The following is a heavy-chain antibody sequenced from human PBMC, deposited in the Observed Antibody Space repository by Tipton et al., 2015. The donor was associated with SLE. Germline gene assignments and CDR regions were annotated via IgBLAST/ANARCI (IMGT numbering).Heavy chain of an antibody. D-gene: IGHD3-22*01. V-gene: IGHV4-59*01. CDR2: IYYRGNT. Sequence: LSLTCTVSGGSISSYYWTWIRQSPGKGLEWIGNIYYRGNTNYNPSLKSRVTISVDTSKNQFSLKLSSVTAADTAVYYCARAHTYYYDSSGYYVGGYYFDYWGQGTLVTVSS. J-gene: IGHJ4*02. CDR3: ARAHTYYYDSSGYYVGGYYFDY. CDR1: GGSISSYY.